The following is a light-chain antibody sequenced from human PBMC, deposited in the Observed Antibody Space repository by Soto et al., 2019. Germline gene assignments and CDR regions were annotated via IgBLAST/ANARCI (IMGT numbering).Light chain of an antibody. J-gene: IGKJ5*01. V-gene: IGKV3-20*01. CDR3: QQYGTSLP. Sequence: EIVLTQSPVTLSSSPGERATLSCRASQGVSSSSLAWYQQKPGQAPRLLIYGASTRATGIPDRFSGSGSGTDFTLTISRLEPEDFAVYYCQQYGTSLPFGQGTRVEIK. CDR2: GAS. CDR1: QGVSSSS.